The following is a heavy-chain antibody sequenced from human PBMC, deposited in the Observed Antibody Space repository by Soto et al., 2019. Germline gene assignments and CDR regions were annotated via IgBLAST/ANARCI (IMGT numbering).Heavy chain of an antibody. CDR3: ARSLWFVESKGGSKDV. CDR2: ISPNSGGT. CDR1: GYTFSGYY. J-gene: IGHJ6*02. Sequence: QVQLVQSGAEVKKPGASVKVSCKASGYTFSGYYTHWVRQAPGQGLEWMGWISPNSGGTHYAQKLRCRVTMTRDKYISTAYMELSRLASEDTAVYCCARSLWFVESKGGSKDVWGQGTTVTVSS. V-gene: IGHV1-2*02. D-gene: IGHD3-10*01.